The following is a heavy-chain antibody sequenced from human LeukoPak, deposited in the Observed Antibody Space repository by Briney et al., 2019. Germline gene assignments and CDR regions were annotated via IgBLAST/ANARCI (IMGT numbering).Heavy chain of an antibody. D-gene: IGHD3-10*01. CDR2: INPNSGGT. J-gene: IGHJ3*02. CDR3: ARARFRELKLYAFDI. Sequence: GASVKVSCKASGYTFTGYYMHWVRQAPGQGLEWMGWINPNSGGTNYAQKFQGRVTMTRDTSISTAYMELSRLRSDDTAVYYCARARFRELKLYAFDIWGQGTMVTVSS. V-gene: IGHV1-2*02. CDR1: GYTFTGYY.